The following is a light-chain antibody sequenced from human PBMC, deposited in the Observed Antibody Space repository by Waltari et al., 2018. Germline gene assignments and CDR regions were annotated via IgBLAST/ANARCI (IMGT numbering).Light chain of an antibody. CDR3: CSYAGLGIYV. CDR2: EVT. CDR1: SSDVGNYNL. Sequence: QSGLTQPASVSGSPGQSITISCTGTSSDVGNYNLVSWYQQYPGKAPKLMVYEVTKRTSGVSDRVSGSKPGNPASLTIYGLQSEDEADYYCCSYAGLGIYVFGTGTKVTVL. J-gene: IGLJ1*01. V-gene: IGLV2-23*02.